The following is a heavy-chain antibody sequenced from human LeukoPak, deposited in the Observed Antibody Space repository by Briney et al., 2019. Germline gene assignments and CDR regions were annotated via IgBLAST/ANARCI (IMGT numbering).Heavy chain of an antibody. V-gene: IGHV1-3*01. D-gene: IGHD4-23*01. Sequence: ASVKVSCKASGYTFTSYAMHWVRQAPGQRLEWMGWINAGNGNTKYSQKFQGRVTITADESTSTAYMELSSLRSEDTAVYYCVRRGVTYYFDYWGQGTLVTVSS. J-gene: IGHJ4*02. CDR1: GYTFTSYA. CDR3: VRRGVTYYFDY. CDR2: INAGNGNT.